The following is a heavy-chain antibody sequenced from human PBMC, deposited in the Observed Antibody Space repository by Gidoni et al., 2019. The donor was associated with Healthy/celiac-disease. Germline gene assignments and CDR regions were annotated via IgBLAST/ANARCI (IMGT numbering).Heavy chain of an antibody. CDR3: GMDIVVVVAATRFPFGDY. D-gene: IGHD2-15*01. CDR2: ISGSGGST. V-gene: IGHV3-23*01. J-gene: IGHJ4*02. CDR1: GFTFSSYA. Sequence: EVQLLESGGGLVQPGGSLRLSCAASGFTFSSYAMSWVRQAPGKGLEWVSAISGSGGSTYYADSVKGRFTISRDNSKNTLYLQMNSLRAEDTAVYYCGMDIVVVVAATRFPFGDYWGQGTLVTVSS.